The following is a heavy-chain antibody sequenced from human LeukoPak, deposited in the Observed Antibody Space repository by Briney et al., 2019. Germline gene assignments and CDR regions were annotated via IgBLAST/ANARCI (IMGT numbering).Heavy chain of an antibody. V-gene: IGHV3-33*08. D-gene: IGHD6-19*01. CDR1: GFTFSIFG. CDR3: AREGHSSGSLGDY. Sequence: PGGSLRLSCTASGFTFSIFGMHWVRQAPGKGLEWVAVIWYDGSNKYYADSVKGRFTISRDNSKNTLYLQMNCLRAEDTAMYYCAREGHSSGSLGDYWGQGILVTVSS. CDR2: IWYDGSNK. J-gene: IGHJ4*02.